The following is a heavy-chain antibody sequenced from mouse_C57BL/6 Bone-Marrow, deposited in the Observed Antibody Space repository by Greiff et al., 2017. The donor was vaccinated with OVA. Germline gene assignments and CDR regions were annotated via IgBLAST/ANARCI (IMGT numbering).Heavy chain of an antibody. CDR2: INSDGSST. J-gene: IGHJ4*01. Sequence: EVKLVESEGGLVQPGSSMKLSCTASGFTFTDYYMAWVRQVPEKGLEWVANINSDGSSTYYLDSLKSRFIISRDNAKNILYLQMSSLTSEDTATYYWARQGDSDSLDYWGQGTSVTVSS. V-gene: IGHV5-16*01. D-gene: IGHD2-4*01. CDR3: ARQGDSDSLDY. CDR1: GFTFTDYY.